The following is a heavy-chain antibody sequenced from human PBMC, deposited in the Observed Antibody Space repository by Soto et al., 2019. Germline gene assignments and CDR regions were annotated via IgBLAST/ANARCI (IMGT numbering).Heavy chain of an antibody. D-gene: IGHD6-13*01. J-gene: IGHJ6*02. CDR3: ARGGGEGYSSSWNYYYSYGMDV. Sequence: QVQLVQSGAEVKKPGSSVKVSCKASGGTFSSYAISWVRQAPGQGLEWMGGIIPIFGTANYAQKFQGRVTITADKSTSTAYMELSSLRSEDTAVYYCARGGGEGYSSSWNYYYSYGMDVWGQGTTVTVSS. CDR1: GGTFSSYA. V-gene: IGHV1-69*06. CDR2: IIPIFGTA.